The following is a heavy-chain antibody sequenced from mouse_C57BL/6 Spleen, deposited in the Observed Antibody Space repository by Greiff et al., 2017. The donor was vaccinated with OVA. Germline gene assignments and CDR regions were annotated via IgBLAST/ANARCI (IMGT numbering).Heavy chain of an antibody. Sequence: VQLQQSGPELVKPGASVKISCKASGYTFTDYYMNWVKQSHGKSLEWIGDINPNNGGTSYNQKFKGKATLTVDKSSSTAYMELRSLTSEDSAVYYCAREGTAQATSCFDYWGQGTTLTVSS. CDR3: AREGTAQATSCFDY. D-gene: IGHD3-2*02. CDR1: GYTFTDYY. J-gene: IGHJ2*01. V-gene: IGHV1-26*01. CDR2: INPNNGGT.